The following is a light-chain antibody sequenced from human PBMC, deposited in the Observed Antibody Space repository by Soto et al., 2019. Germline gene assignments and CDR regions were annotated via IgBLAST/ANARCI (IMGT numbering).Light chain of an antibody. Sequence: QSALTQPASVSGSPGQSITISCTGTSSDVGGYQYVSWYQQYPGKAPKLVIYEVSNRPSGVSIRFSGSNSGDTASLTISGLQAEDEADYYCCSYTLRSTLVFGGGTKVTVL. V-gene: IGLV2-14*01. CDR3: CSYTLRSTLV. CDR1: SSDVGGYQY. CDR2: EVS. J-gene: IGLJ2*01.